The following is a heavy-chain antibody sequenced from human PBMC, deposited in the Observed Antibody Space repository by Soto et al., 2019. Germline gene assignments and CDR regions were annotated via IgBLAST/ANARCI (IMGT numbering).Heavy chain of an antibody. CDR1: GGSFSGYY. V-gene: IGHV4-34*01. Sequence: SETLSLTCAVYGGSFSGYYWSWIRQPPGKGLEWIGEINHSGSNNYNPSLKSRVTISVDTSKNQFSLKLSSVTAADTAVYYCARGSNWGSGDYYYYYMDVWGKGTTVTVSS. CDR2: INHSGSN. J-gene: IGHJ6*03. D-gene: IGHD7-27*01. CDR3: ARGSNWGSGDYYYYYMDV.